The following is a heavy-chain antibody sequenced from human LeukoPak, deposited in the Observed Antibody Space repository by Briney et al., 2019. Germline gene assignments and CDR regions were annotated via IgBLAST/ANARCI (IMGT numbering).Heavy chain of an antibody. V-gene: IGHV1-2*02. D-gene: IGHD6-13*01. CDR1: GYTFTDYY. Sequence: ASVKVSCEASGYTFTDYYIHWVRQAPGQGLEWMGWINPNGGGTNYVQKFQGRVSMTRETSIRTGYMVLSRLRSDDTAVYYCARGDSSVWYHFDYWGQGTLVTVSS. CDR3: ARGDSSVWYHFDY. J-gene: IGHJ4*02. CDR2: INPNGGGT.